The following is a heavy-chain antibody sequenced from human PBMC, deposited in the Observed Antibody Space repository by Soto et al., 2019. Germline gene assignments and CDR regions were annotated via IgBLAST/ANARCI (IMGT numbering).Heavy chain of an antibody. CDR2: TIPIFGTA. CDR1: GGTCSNYG. D-gene: IGHD2-21*02. V-gene: IGHV1-69*12. J-gene: IGHJ4*02. Sequence: QVQLVQSGGEVKKPGSSVKVSCKASGGTCSNYGIRWVRQAPGQGLEWMGGTIPIFGTANCVQKFNGRVTINADVSTSTAYMELSSLRSEDTAVYYCAGSSVLCRCLVEGLFDYCGQGTLMTVSS. CDR3: AGSSVLCRCLVEGLFDY.